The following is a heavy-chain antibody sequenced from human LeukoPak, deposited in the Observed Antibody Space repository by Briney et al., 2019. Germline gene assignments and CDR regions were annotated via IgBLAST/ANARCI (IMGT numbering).Heavy chain of an antibody. D-gene: IGHD1-1*01. CDR2: IYHSGST. Sequence: SETLSLTCTVSGYSISSGYYWGWIRQPPGKGLEWIGSIYHSGSTYYNPSLKSRVTISVDTSKNQFSLKLSSVTAADTAVYYCAREVVATGPFDPWGQGTLVTVSS. J-gene: IGHJ5*02. CDR1: GYSISSGYY. V-gene: IGHV4-38-2*02. CDR3: AREVVATGPFDP.